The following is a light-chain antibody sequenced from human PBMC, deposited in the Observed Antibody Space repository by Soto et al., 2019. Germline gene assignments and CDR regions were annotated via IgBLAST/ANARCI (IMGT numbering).Light chain of an antibody. CDR1: HSVSNN. CDR3: QQYNYWPET. Sequence: EVVMTQSPATLSVSPGERATLSCRASHSVSNNLAWYQHKPGQAPRLLIYGASTRATGIPARFSGSGSGTEFTLTISSLPYEDVAIFYCQQYNYWPETFGPGTKVDIK. J-gene: IGKJ3*01. CDR2: GAS. V-gene: IGKV3-15*01.